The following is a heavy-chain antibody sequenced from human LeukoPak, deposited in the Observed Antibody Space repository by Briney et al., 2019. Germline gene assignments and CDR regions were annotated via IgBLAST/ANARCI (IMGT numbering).Heavy chain of an antibody. J-gene: IGHJ5*02. CDR3: ARVLRCSSTSCRGSSFDP. Sequence: SETLSLTCTVSGGSISSYYWSWIRQPPGKGLEWIGYINYSGSTNYDPSPKSRVTISVDTSKNQFSLKLSSVTAADTAVYYCARVLRCSSTSCRGSSFDPWGQGTLVTVSS. CDR2: INYSGST. D-gene: IGHD2-2*01. CDR1: GGSISSYY. V-gene: IGHV4-59*01.